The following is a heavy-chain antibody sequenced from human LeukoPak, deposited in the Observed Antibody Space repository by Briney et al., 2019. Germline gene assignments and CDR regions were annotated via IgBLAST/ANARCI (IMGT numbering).Heavy chain of an antibody. Sequence: QPGGSLRLSCAASGFTFSSYGMPWVRQAPGKGLEWVAVISYDGSNKYYADSVKGRFTISRDNSKNTLYLQMNSLRAEDMAVYYCAKIGQAPHSSGWCIDYWGQGTLVTVSS. CDR1: GFTFSSYG. CDR2: ISYDGSNK. V-gene: IGHV3-30*18. J-gene: IGHJ4*02. D-gene: IGHD6-19*01. CDR3: AKIGQAPHSSGWCIDY.